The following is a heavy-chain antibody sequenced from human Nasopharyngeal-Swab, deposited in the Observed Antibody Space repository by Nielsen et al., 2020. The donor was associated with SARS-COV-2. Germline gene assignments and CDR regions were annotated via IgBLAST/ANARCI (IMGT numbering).Heavy chain of an antibody. D-gene: IGHD6-13*01. J-gene: IGHJ6*02. Sequence: IRRSPSRGLEWLGRTYYRSKWYNDYAVSVKSRITINPDTSKNQFSLQLNSVTPEDTAVYYCARDRGSSWPYYYYYGMDVWGQGTTVTVSS. CDR3: ARDRGSSWPYYYYYGMDV. V-gene: IGHV6-1*01. CDR2: TYYRSKWYN.